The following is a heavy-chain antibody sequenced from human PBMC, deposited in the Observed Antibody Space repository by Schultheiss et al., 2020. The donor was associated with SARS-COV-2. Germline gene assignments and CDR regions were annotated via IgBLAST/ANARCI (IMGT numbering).Heavy chain of an antibody. Sequence: GGSLRLSCVASGFTFSNAWMSWVRQAPGKGLEWVGRIKSKTDGGTTDYAAPVKGRFTISRDDSKNTLYLQMNSLKTEDTAVYYCTTDRWYTEIDYWGQGTLVTVSS. CDR2: IKSKTDGGTT. CDR1: GFTFSNAW. V-gene: IGHV3-15*01. D-gene: IGHD2-15*01. CDR3: TTDRWYTEIDY. J-gene: IGHJ4*02.